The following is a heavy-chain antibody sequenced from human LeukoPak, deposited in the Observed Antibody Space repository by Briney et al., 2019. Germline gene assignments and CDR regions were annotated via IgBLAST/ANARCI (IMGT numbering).Heavy chain of an antibody. Sequence: GGSLRLSCAASGFTFSDYYMSWIRQAPGKGLEWDSYISSSSSYTNYADSVKGRFTISRDNAKNSLYLQMNSLRAEDTAVYYCARSLGSGWYVDYWGQGTLVTVSS. V-gene: IGHV3-11*06. CDR2: ISSSSSYT. J-gene: IGHJ4*02. CDR3: ARSLGSGWYVDY. D-gene: IGHD6-19*01. CDR1: GFTFSDYY.